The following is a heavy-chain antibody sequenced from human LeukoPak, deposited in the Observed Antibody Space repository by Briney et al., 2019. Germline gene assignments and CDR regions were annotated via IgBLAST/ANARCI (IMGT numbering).Heavy chain of an antibody. CDR2: IKNKAEGGAT. J-gene: IGHJ4*02. V-gene: IGHV3-49*03. CDR3: ARFETVAAKPLEY. CDR1: GFSFGDSD. Sequence: GRSLRLSCTTSGFSFGDSDMSWFRQAPGKGLEWVGFIKNKAEGGATTYAASVKGRFTISRDDSNSIVYLQMNSLRAEDTAVYYCARFETVAAKPLEYWGQGTLVTVSS. D-gene: IGHD6-19*01.